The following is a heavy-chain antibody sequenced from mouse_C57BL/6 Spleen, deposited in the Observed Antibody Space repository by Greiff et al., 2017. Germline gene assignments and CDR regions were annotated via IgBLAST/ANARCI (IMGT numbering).Heavy chain of an antibody. CDR3: ARYTTVVDPWFAY. J-gene: IGHJ3*01. CDR1: GYTFTSYW. V-gene: IGHV1-53*01. CDR2: INPSNGGT. D-gene: IGHD1-1*01. Sequence: QVTLKVSGTELVKPGASVKLSCKASGYTFTSYWMHWVKQRPGQGLEWIGNINPSNGGTNYNEKFKSKATLTVDKSSSTAYMQRSSLTSEDSAVYYCARYTTVVDPWFAYWGQGTLVTVSA.